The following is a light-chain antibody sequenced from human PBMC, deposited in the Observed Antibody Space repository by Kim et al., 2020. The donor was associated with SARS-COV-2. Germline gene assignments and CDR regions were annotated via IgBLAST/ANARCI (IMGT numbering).Light chain of an antibody. CDR3: QQYYSTPPS. CDR2: WAS. V-gene: IGKV4-1*01. Sequence: RATLNCKSSQTVLSNSNNKNYLALYQQKPGQAPKLLIYWASIRESGVSDRFSGSGSETDFTLTISSLQAEDVAVYYCQQYYSTPPSFGQGTKLEI. J-gene: IGKJ2*03. CDR1: QTVLSNSNNKNY.